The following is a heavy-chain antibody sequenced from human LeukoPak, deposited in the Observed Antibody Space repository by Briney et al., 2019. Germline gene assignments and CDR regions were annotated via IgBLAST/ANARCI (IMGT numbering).Heavy chain of an antibody. CDR2: IYHSGST. CDR1: GGSISSGGYY. D-gene: IGHD6-19*01. CDR3: ARGDPVAAYLFDP. V-gene: IGHV4-30-2*01. J-gene: IGHJ5*02. Sequence: TSETLSLTCTVSGGSISSGGYYWSCIRQPPGKGLEWIGYIYHSGSTYYNPSLKSRVTISVDRSKNQFSLKLSSVTAADTAVYYCARGDPVAAYLFDPWGQGTLVTVSS.